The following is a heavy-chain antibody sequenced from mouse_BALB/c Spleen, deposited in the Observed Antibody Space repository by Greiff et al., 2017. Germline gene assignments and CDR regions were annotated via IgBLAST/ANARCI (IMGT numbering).Heavy chain of an antibody. V-gene: IGHV5-6-3*01. D-gene: IGHD2-4*01. CDR1: GFTFSSYG. Sequence: EVQVVESGGGLVQPGGSRKLSCAASGFTFSSYGMSWVRQTPDKRLELVATINSNGGSTYYPDSVKGRFTISRDNAKNTLYLQMSSLKSEDTAMYYCARDDGLPYAMDYWGQGTSVTVSS. J-gene: IGHJ4*01. CDR3: ARDDGLPYAMDY. CDR2: INSNGGST.